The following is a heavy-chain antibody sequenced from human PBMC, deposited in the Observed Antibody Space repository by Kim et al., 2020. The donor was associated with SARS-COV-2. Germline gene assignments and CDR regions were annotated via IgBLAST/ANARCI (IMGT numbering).Heavy chain of an antibody. Sequence: RFTISRDISKNTLYLQMNSLGAEDTAVYYCAKDHYYVTIPHYYYYGMDVWGQGTTVTVSS. V-gene: IGHV3-23*01. J-gene: IGHJ6*02. D-gene: IGHD3-10*02. CDR3: AKDHYYVTIPHYYYYGMDV.